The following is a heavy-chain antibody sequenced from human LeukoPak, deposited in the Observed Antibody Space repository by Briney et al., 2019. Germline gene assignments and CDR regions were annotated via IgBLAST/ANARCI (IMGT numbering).Heavy chain of an antibody. Sequence: GGSLRLSCAASGFTFDDYAMHWVRQAPGKGLEWVAVISYDGSNKYYADSVKGRFTISRDNSKNTLYLQMNSLRAEDTAVYYCARDIAAAGTSRDYMDVWGKGTTVTVSS. D-gene: IGHD6-13*01. V-gene: IGHV3-30*04. J-gene: IGHJ6*03. CDR1: GFTFDDYA. CDR3: ARDIAAAGTSRDYMDV. CDR2: ISYDGSNK.